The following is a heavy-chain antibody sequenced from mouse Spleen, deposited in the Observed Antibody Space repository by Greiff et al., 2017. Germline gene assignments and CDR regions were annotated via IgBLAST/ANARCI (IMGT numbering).Heavy chain of an antibody. V-gene: IGHV1-87*01. CDR1: GYTFTSYW. J-gene: IGHJ4*01. D-gene: IGHD3-3*01. Sequence: QVQLQQSGAELARPGASVKLSCKASGYTFTSYWMQWVKQRPGQGLEWIGAIYPGDGDTRYTQKFKGKATLTADKSSSTAYMQLSSLASEDSAVYYCAREGRRAMDYWGQGTSVTVSS. CDR3: AREGRRAMDY. CDR2: IYPGDGDT.